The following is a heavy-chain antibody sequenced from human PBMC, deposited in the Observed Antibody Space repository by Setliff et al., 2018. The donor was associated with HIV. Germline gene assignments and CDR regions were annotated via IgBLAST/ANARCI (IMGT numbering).Heavy chain of an antibody. CDR3: ARLPQDVRSSIDF. CDR1: GFTFTDYW. J-gene: IGHJ4*02. Sequence: GGSLGLSCAASGFTFTDYWMHWVRQVPGQGLVWVSRINVDGSSISYADSVKGRFTISRDNAKNTLFLQMNSLRAEDTAVYYCARLPQDVRSSIDFWGQGTLVTVSS. V-gene: IGHV3-74*01. CDR2: INVDGSSI. D-gene: IGHD6-6*01.